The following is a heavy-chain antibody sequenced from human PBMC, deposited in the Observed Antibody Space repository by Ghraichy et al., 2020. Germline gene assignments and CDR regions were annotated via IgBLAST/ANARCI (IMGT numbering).Heavy chain of an antibody. CDR3: AKEFPHYYDSNLFQH. CDR2: ISYDGSNK. D-gene: IGHD3-22*01. V-gene: IGHV3-30*18. CDR1: GFTFSSYG. J-gene: IGHJ1*01. Sequence: GGSLRLSCAASGFTFSSYGMHWVRQAPGKGLEWVAVISYDGSNKYYADSVKGRFTISRDNSKNTLYLQMNSLRAEDTAVYYCAKEFPHYYDSNLFQHWGQGTLVTVSS.